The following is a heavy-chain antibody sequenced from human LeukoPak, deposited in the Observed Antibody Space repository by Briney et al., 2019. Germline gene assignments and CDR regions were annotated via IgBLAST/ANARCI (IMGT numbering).Heavy chain of an antibody. CDR1: GGSISSYY. Sequence: PSETLSLTCTVSGGSISSYYWSWIRQPAGKGLEWIGRIYTSGSTNYNPSLKSRVTMSVDTSKNQFSLKLSSVTAADTAVYYCARDHGDYYDSSGYYDGYNWFDPWGQGTLVTVSS. V-gene: IGHV4-4*07. D-gene: IGHD3-22*01. CDR2: IYTSGST. CDR3: ARDHGDYYDSSGYYDGYNWFDP. J-gene: IGHJ5*02.